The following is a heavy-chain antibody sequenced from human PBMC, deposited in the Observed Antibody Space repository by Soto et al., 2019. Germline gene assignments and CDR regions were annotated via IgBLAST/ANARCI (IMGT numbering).Heavy chain of an antibody. J-gene: IGHJ6*03. CDR2: IYYSGST. Sequence: PSETLSLTCTVYGGSISSYYWSWIRQPPGKGLEWIGYIYYSGSTNYNPSLKSRVTISVDTSKNQFSLKLSSVTAADTAVYYCARRTRYSAAGTSYYYYYMDVWGKGTTVTVSS. CDR1: GGSISSYY. V-gene: IGHV4-59*12. D-gene: IGHD6-13*01. CDR3: ARRTRYSAAGTSYYYYYMDV.